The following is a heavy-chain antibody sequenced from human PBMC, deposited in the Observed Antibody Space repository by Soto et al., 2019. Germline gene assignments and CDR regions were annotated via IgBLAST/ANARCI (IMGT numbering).Heavy chain of an antibody. J-gene: IGHJ6*02. CDR3: ASTHSGFWSGYYYSYYYYGMDV. D-gene: IGHD3-3*01. Sequence: PSETLSLTCTVSGGSISSGGYYWSWIRQHPGKGLEWIGYIYYSGSTYYNPSLKSRVTISVDTSKNQFSLKLSSVTAADTAVYYCASTHSGFWSGYYYSYYYYGMDVWGQGTTVTVSS. V-gene: IGHV4-31*03. CDR2: IYYSGST. CDR1: GGSISSGGYY.